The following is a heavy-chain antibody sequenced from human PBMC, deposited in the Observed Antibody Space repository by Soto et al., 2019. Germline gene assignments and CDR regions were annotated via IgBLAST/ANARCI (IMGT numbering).Heavy chain of an antibody. D-gene: IGHD6-19*01. V-gene: IGHV4-39*01. J-gene: IGHJ4*02. Sequence: QLQLRESGPGLAQPSETLSLTCTVFGGSISTTDYYWGWLRQPPGKGLEWIGSIVHSGTTYYNESLKSRVTISVDTSKSQISLKLRSVTAADTAVYYCARHGEPGIAVARPWDYWGQGTLVTVSS. CDR3: ARHGEPGIAVARPWDY. CDR2: IVHSGTT. CDR1: GGSISTTDYY.